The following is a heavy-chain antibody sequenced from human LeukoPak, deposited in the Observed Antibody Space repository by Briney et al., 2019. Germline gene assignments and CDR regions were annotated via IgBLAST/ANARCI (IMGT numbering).Heavy chain of an antibody. CDR2: IFRSGSA. Sequence: SETLSLTCTVSGGSVSSGSYYWSWIRQPPGKGLEWIGYIFRSGSAYYNPSLKSRVTISVDTSKNQFSLKLSSVTAADTAVYYCSRGMTVRAETPKPIDYWGRGSLVTVSS. V-gene: IGHV4-31*03. CDR3: SRGMTVRAETPKPIDY. J-gene: IGHJ4*02. CDR1: GGSVSSGSYY. D-gene: IGHD3-10*01.